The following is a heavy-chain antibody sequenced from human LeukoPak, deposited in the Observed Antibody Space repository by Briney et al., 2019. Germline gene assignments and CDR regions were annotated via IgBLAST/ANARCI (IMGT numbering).Heavy chain of an antibody. CDR2: IKQDGSEK. CDR1: GFSFSRYW. V-gene: IGHV3-7*01. J-gene: IGHJ4*02. D-gene: IGHD6-19*01. CDR3: AREPLEALAGTSDY. Sequence: GGSLRLSCAASGFSFSRYWMSWVRQAPGKGLEWVANIKQDGSEKNYVESVKGRFTISRDNAKNSLYLQMNSLRAEDTAVYYCAREPLEALAGTSDYWGQGTLVTVSS.